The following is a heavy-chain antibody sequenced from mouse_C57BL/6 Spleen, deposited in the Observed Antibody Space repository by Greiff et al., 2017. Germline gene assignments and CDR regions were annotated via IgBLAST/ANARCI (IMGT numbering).Heavy chain of an antibody. V-gene: IGHV1-64*01. D-gene: IGHD1-1*01. CDR3: ASQGDYYGSSYNFDY. CDR2: IHPNSGST. J-gene: IGHJ2*01. Sequence: QVQLQQPGAELVKPGASVKLSCKASGYTFTSYWMHWVKQRPGQGLEWIGMIHPNSGSTNYNEKFKSKATLTVDKSSSTAYMQLSSLTSDDSAVYYCASQGDYYGSSYNFDYWGQGTTLTVSS. CDR1: GYTFTSYW.